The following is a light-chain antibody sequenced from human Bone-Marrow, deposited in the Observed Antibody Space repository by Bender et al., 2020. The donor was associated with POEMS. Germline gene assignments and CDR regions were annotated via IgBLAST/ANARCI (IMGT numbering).Light chain of an antibody. V-gene: IGLV3-21*02. CDR2: DDK. J-gene: IGLJ2*01. Sequence: SYVLTQPPSVSVAPGQTATITCGGNNIVSKSVHWYQQKPGQAPVMVVHDDKDRPAGIPERFSGSNSGNTATLTISRVDAGDEADYYCQVWDYTSDLFVVFGGGTKLTVL. CDR1: NIVSKS. CDR3: QVWDYTSDLFVV.